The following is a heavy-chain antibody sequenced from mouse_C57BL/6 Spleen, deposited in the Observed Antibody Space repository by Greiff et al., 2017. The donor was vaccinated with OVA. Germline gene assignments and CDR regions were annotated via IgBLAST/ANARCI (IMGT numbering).Heavy chain of an antibody. Sequence: VQLQQSGPELVKPGASVKISCKASGYSFTGYYMNWVKQSPEKSLEWIGEINPSTGGTTYNQKFKAKATLTVDKSSSTAYMQLKSLTSEDSAVYYCARGYYGISYLAYWGQGTLVTVSA. V-gene: IGHV1-42*01. CDR1: GYSFTGYY. CDR2: INPSTGGT. D-gene: IGHD1-1*01. J-gene: IGHJ3*01. CDR3: ARGYYGISYLAY.